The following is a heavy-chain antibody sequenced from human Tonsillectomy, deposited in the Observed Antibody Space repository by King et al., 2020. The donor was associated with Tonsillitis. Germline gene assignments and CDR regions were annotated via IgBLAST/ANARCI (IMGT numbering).Heavy chain of an antibody. CDR1: GFTFSSYA. V-gene: IGHV3-23*04. D-gene: IGHD3-3*01. CDR3: AKDRDFWSPHGMDA. Sequence: VQLVESGGGLIQPGGSLRLSCAASGFTFSSYAMSWVHQAPGKGLEWVSGISGSGGSTYYADSVKGRFAISRDNSKNTLYLQMNSLRVEDTAVYYCAKDRDFWSPHGMDAWGQGTTITVSS. J-gene: IGHJ6*02. CDR2: ISGSGGST.